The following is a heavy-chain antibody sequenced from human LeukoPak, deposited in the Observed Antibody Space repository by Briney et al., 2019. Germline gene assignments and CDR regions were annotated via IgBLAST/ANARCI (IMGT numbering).Heavy chain of an antibody. V-gene: IGHV3-21*01. D-gene: IGHD2-2*01. J-gene: IGHJ4*02. CDR1: GFTFSSYS. CDR2: ISSSSSYI. Sequence: RGSLRLSCAASGFTFSSYSMNWVRQAPGKGLEWVSSISSSSSYIYYADSVKGRFTISRDNAKNSLYLQMNSLRAEDTAVYYCARGEPDIVVVPAAPYWGQGTLVTVSS. CDR3: ARGEPDIVVVPAAPY.